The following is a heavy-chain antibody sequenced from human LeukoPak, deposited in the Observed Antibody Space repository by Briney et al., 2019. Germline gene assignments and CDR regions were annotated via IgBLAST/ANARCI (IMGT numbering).Heavy chain of an antibody. Sequence: SGGSLRLSCAASGFTFSSYGMHWVRQAPGKGLEWVAFIRYDGSNKYYADSVKGRFTISRDNSKNTLYLQMNSLRAEDTAVYYCAKASPRVVPAAIHWGQGTLVTVSS. D-gene: IGHD2-2*01. CDR3: AKASPRVVPAAIH. CDR2: IRYDGSNK. V-gene: IGHV3-30*02. J-gene: IGHJ4*02. CDR1: GFTFSSYG.